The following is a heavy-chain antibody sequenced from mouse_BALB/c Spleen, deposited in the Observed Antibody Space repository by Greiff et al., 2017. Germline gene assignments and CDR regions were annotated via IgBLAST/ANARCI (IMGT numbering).Heavy chain of an antibody. CDR1: GYTFTDYN. D-gene: IGHD2-2*01. CDR3: ARSGYGYDNAMDY. V-gene: IGHV1-18*01. J-gene: IGHJ4*01. CDR2: INPNNGGT. Sequence: DVQLQESGPELVKPGASVKIPCKASGYTFTDYNMDWVKQSHGKSLEWIGDINPNNGGTIYNQKFKGKATLTVDKSSSTAYMELRSLTSEDTAVYYCARSGYGYDNAMDYWGQGTSVTVSS.